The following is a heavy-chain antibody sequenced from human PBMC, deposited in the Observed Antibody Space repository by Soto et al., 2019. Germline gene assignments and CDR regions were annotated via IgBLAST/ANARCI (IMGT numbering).Heavy chain of an antibody. Sequence: PSETLSLTCTVSGGSISSSSYYWGWIRQPPGKGLEWIGSIYYSGSTYYNPSLKSRVTISVDTSKNQFSLKLSSVTAADTAVYYCARHQRRHYDILTGYPRGPAGCLFDYWGQGTLVTVSS. D-gene: IGHD3-9*01. J-gene: IGHJ4*02. CDR3: ARHQRRHYDILTGYPRGPAGCLFDY. CDR2: IYYSGST. CDR1: GGSISSSSYY. V-gene: IGHV4-39*01.